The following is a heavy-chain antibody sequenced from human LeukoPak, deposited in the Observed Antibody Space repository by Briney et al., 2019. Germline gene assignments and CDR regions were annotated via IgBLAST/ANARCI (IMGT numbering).Heavy chain of an antibody. V-gene: IGHV3-23*01. D-gene: IGHD3-10*01. J-gene: IGHJ6*02. CDR1: GFTFSSYA. CDR3: AKPLITMVRGVNTNRYGMDV. CDR2: ICGSGGST. Sequence: GGSLRLSCAASGFTFSSYAMSWVRQAPGKGLEWVSGICGSGGSTYYADSVKGRFTISRDNSKNTLYLQMNSLRAEDTAVYYCAKPLITMVRGVNTNRYGMDVWGQGTTVTVSS.